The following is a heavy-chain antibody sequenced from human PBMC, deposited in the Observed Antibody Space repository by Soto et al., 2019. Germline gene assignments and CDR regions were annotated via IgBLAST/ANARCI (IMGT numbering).Heavy chain of an antibody. Sequence: QVQLVESGGGVVQPGRSLRLSCAASGFTFSSYGMHWVRQAPGKGLEWVAVISYDGSNKYYADSVKGRFTISRDNSKNTLYLQMNSLRAEDTAVYYCAKDRGRGKGVAIIGDFDYWGQGTLVTVSS. CDR1: GFTFSSYG. D-gene: IGHD5-12*01. CDR2: ISYDGSNK. CDR3: AKDRGRGKGVAIIGDFDY. V-gene: IGHV3-30*18. J-gene: IGHJ4*02.